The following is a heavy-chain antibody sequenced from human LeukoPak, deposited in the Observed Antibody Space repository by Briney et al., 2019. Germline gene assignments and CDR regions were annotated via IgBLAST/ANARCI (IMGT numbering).Heavy chain of an antibody. J-gene: IGHJ4*02. V-gene: IGHV3-21*01. D-gene: IGHD1-20*01. Sequence: GGSLRLSCAASGFTFSSYSMNWVCQAPGKGLEWVSSISSSSSYIYHADSVKGRFTISRDNAKNSLYLQMNSLRAEDTAVYYCAREAYNWNDVAYFDYWGQGTLVTVSS. CDR2: ISSSSSYI. CDR3: AREAYNWNDVAYFDY. CDR1: GFTFSSYS.